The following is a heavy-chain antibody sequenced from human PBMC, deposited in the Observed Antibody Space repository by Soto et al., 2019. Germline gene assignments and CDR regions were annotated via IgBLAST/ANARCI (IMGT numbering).Heavy chain of an antibody. CDR3: VKGSEYYYDTTDWFDP. CDR1: GFTFSSYA. D-gene: IGHD3-22*01. Sequence: GGSLRLSCSASGFTFSSYAMHWVRQAPGKGLEYVSAISSNGGSTYYADSVKGRFTISRDNSKNTLYLQMSSLRAEDTAVYYCVKGSEYYYDTTDWFDPRGQGTLVTVSS. J-gene: IGHJ5*02. CDR2: ISSNGGST. V-gene: IGHV3-64D*06.